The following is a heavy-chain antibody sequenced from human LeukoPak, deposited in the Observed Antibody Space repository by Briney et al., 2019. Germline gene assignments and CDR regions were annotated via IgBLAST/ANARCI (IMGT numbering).Heavy chain of an antibody. D-gene: IGHD1-26*01. CDR3: ARDRIVGATHFDY. V-gene: IGHV3-48*04. CDR1: GFTFSSYS. CDR2: ISSSSSTI. Sequence: GGSLRLSCAASGFTFSSYSMNWVRQAPGKGLEWVSYISSSSSTIYYADSVKGRFTISRDNAKNSLYLQMNSLRAEDAAVYYCARDRIVGATHFDYWGQGTLVTVSS. J-gene: IGHJ4*02.